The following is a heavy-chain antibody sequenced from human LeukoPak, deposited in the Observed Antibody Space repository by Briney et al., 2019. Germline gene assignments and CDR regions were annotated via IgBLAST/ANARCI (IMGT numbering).Heavy chain of an antibody. Sequence: SETLSLTCTVSGGSISSSSYYWGWIRQPPGKGLEWIGSIYYSGSTYYYPSLKSRVTISVDTSKNQFSLKLSSVTAADTAVYYCARGFYDFWSGYYHNWFDPWGQGTLVTVSS. D-gene: IGHD3-3*01. CDR1: GGSISSSSYY. CDR3: ARGFYDFWSGYYHNWFDP. CDR2: IYYSGST. V-gene: IGHV4-39*07. J-gene: IGHJ5*02.